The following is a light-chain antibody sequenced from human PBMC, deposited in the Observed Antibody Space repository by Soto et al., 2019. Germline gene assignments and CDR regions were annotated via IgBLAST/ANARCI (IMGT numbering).Light chain of an antibody. CDR3: QQYYMGWT. CDR1: QTISSW. J-gene: IGKJ1*01. Sequence: DIQMNNSPSTLSGTVEDRVTITCRASQTISSWLSWYQQKPGKAPKLLIYKASTLKSGVPSRFSGFGSGTEFTLSISGLQPDDFGTYYCQQYYMGWTFGQGTKVDIK. CDR2: KAS. V-gene: IGKV1-5*03.